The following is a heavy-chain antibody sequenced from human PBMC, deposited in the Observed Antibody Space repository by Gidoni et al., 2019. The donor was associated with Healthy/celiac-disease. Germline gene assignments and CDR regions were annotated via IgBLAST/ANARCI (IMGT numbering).Heavy chain of an antibody. CDR3: ARDCSSTSCYSTGV. D-gene: IGHD2-2*01. CDR2: ISSSSSYT. CDR1: GFTFSDYY. J-gene: IGHJ6*02. Sequence: QVQLVESGGGLVKPGGSLRLSCSASGFTFSDYYMSWSRQAPWKGLEWVSYISSSSSYTNNADSVKGRFTISRDNAKNSLYLQMNSLRAEDTAVYYCARDCSSTSCYSTGVWGQGTTVTVSS. V-gene: IGHV3-11*06.